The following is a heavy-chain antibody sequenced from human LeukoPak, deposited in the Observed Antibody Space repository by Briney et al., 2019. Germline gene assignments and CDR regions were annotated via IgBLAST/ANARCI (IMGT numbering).Heavy chain of an antibody. CDR3: AGEDPYYYDSSGLIFNY. V-gene: IGHV4-39*07. J-gene: IGHJ4*02. Sequence: SETLSLTCTVSGASISSSSYYWGWIRQPPGKGLEWIGSFYYSGSTYYNPSLKSRVTISVDTSKNQFSLKLSSVTAADTAVYYCAGEDPYYYDSSGLIFNYWGQGTLVTVSS. CDR1: GASISSSSYY. CDR2: FYYSGST. D-gene: IGHD3-22*01.